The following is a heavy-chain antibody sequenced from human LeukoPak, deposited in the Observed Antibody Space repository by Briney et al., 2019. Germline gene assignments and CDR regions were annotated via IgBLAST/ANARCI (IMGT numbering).Heavy chain of an antibody. V-gene: IGHV1-18*01. D-gene: IGHD3-22*01. CDR1: GYTFTSYG. J-gene: IGHJ4*02. CDR2: ISDYNGNT. Sequence: ASVKVSCKASGYTFTSYGISWVRQAPGQGLEWMGWISDYNGNTNYAQKLQGRVTMTTDTSTSTAYMELSSLRSEDTAVYYCARDRYYYDSSGYPRRTNYFDYWGQGTLVTVSS. CDR3: ARDRYYYDSSGYPRRTNYFDY.